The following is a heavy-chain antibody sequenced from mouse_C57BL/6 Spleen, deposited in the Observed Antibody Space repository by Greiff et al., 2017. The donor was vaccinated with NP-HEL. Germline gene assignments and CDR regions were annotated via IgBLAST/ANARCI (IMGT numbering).Heavy chain of an antibody. V-gene: IGHV1-7*01. Sequence: QVQLQQSGAELAKPGASVTLSCKASGYTFTSYWMHWVKQRPGQGLEWIGYINPSSGYTKYNQKFKDKATLTADKSSSTAYMQLSSLTYEDSAVYYCARDYGSSSYMDYAMDYWGQGTSVTVSS. CDR2: INPSSGYT. J-gene: IGHJ4*01. CDR3: ARDYGSSSYMDYAMDY. D-gene: IGHD1-1*01. CDR1: GYTFTSYW.